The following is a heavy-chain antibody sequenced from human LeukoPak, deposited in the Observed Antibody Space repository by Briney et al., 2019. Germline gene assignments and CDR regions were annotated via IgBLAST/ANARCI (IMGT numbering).Heavy chain of an antibody. CDR2: ISGSGGST. J-gene: IGHJ6*04. CDR1: XG. V-gene: IGHV3-23*01. Sequence: XGMXWVRQAPGXXXXWVSAISGSGGSTYXADSVKGRFTISRDXXKNXLYLQMNSLRAEDTAVYYCXXXXXXXXXXXDVXGKXTXVTISS. CDR3: XXXXXXXXXXXDV.